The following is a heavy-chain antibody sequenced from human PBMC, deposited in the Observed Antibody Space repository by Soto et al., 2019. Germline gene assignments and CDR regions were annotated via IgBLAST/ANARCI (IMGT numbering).Heavy chain of an antibody. CDR2: ISGSGGST. J-gene: IGHJ4*02. CDR3: AKRGSGSYFDY. Sequence: EVQLLESGGGLVQPGGSLRLSCAASGFTFSSYAMRWVRQAPGKGLEWVSAISGSGGSTYYADSVKGRFTISRDNSKTTLDLQMNSLRAEDTAVYYCAKRGSGSYFDYWGQGTLVTVSS. V-gene: IGHV3-23*01. D-gene: IGHD1-26*01. CDR1: GFTFSSYA.